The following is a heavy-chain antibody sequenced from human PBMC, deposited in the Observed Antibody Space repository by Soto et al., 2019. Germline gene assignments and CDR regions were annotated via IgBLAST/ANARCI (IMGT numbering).Heavy chain of an antibody. CDR2: IWYDGSNK. D-gene: IGHD3-10*01. Sequence: QVQLVESGGGVVQPGRSLRLSCAASGFTFSSYGMHWVRQAPGKGLEWVAVIWYDGSNKYYADSVKGRFTISRDNSKNTLYLQMNSLRAEDTAVYYCARGSGSYASYYYYGMDVWGQGTTVTVSS. CDR3: ARGSGSYASYYYYGMDV. CDR1: GFTFSSYG. J-gene: IGHJ6*01. V-gene: IGHV3-33*01.